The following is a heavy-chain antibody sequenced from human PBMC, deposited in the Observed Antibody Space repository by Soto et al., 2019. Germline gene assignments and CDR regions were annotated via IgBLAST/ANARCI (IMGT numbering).Heavy chain of an antibody. CDR3: ACAKKKQRKEYSGAYYYYGMGV. CDR1: GGTFSSYA. CDR2: IIPIFGTA. V-gene: IGHV1-69*13. D-gene: IGHD1-26*01. J-gene: IGHJ6*02. Sequence: SVKVSCRASGGTFSSYAISWVRQAPGQGLEWMGGIIPIFGTANYAQKFQGRVTITADESTSTAYMELSSLRSEDTAVYYCACAKKKQRKEYSGAYYYYGMGVWGQGTTVTVSS.